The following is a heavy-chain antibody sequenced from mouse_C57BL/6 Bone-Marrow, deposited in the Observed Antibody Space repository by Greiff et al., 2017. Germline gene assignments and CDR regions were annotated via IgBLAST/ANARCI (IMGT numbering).Heavy chain of an antibody. CDR2: INPYNGDT. Sequence: VQLQQSGPELVKPGASVKISCKASGYSFTGYFMNWVKQSHGKSLEWIGRINPYNGDTFYNQKFKGKATLTVDKASSTAHMELLSLTSADFALYCCGRYYYDMSCIDYWGQGTTLTVSS. CDR3: GRYYYDMSCIDY. CDR1: GYSFTGYF. J-gene: IGHJ2*01. D-gene: IGHD1-1*01. V-gene: IGHV1-37*01.